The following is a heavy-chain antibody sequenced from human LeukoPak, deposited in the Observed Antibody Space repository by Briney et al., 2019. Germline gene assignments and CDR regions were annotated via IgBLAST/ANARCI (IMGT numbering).Heavy chain of an antibody. D-gene: IGHD3-22*01. CDR1: GFTFSNLS. CDR2: IIARGGRR. CDR3: AKVFYDSSGYYPDAFDI. J-gene: IGHJ3*02. V-gene: IGHV3-23*01. Sequence: GGSLRLSCAASGFTFSNLSMTWVRQAPAKRQEWVFTIIARGGRRYYTASVKGRFTVSRDNSKNTLYLQMDSLRAEDTAVYHCAKVFYDSSGYYPDAFDIWGQGTMVTVSS.